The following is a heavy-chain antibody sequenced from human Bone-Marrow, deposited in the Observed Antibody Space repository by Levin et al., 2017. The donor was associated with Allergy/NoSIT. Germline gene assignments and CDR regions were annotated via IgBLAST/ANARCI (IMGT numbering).Heavy chain of an antibody. D-gene: IGHD6-19*01. CDR2: ISSSGGST. CDR3: ARGQYSSGWYYFDY. CDR1: GFTFSSYA. J-gene: IGHJ4*02. Sequence: GESLKISCAASGFTFSSYAMSWVRQAPGKGLEWVSGISSSGGSTYYADSVKGRFTISRDNSKNTLYLQMNSLRAEDTAVYYCARGQYSSGWYYFDYWGQGTLVTVSS. V-gene: IGHV3-23*01.